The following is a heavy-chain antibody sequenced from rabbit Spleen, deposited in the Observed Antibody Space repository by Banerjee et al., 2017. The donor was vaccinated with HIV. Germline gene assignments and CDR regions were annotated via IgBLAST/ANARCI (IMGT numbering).Heavy chain of an antibody. CDR2: IDPVFGST. J-gene: IGHJ4*01. Sequence: QLEESGGGLVQPGGSLKLSCKVSGFDFSGYYMSWVRQAPGKGLEWIGYIDPVFGSTYYASWVNGRFTISSDNAQNTLYLQLKSLTAADTATYFCARGPPYAGYSSYGYVYFNLWGPGTLVTVS. D-gene: IGHD7-1*01. CDR3: ARGPPYAGYSSYGYVYFNL. V-gene: IGHV1S7*01. CDR1: GFDFSGYY.